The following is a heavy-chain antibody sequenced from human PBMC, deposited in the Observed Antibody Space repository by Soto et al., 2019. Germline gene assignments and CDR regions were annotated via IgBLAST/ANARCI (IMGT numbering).Heavy chain of an antibody. CDR1: GFTFSSYS. CDR2: ISSSSSYI. V-gene: IGHV3-21*01. Sequence: GGSLRLSCAASGFTFSSYSMNWVRQAPGKGLEWVSSISSSSSYIYYADSVKGRFTISRDNAKNSLYLQMNSLRAEDTAVYYCARASVVPAAIDYYYGMDVWGQGTTVTVSS. D-gene: IGHD2-2*02. J-gene: IGHJ6*02. CDR3: ARASVVPAAIDYYYGMDV.